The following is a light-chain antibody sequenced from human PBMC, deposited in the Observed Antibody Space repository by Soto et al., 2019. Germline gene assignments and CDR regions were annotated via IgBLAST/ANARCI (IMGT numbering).Light chain of an antibody. CDR1: QSVKSSY. CDR2: GAS. V-gene: IGKV3-20*01. CDR3: QQYGSSSWT. Sequence: EIVLTQSPGTLSLAPWEGATLSCRASQSVKSSYLAWYQQKPGQAPRLLIYGASSRATGFPDRFRGSGSGTDFTLTISRLEPEDFAVYYCQQYGSSSWTFGQGTKVDIK. J-gene: IGKJ1*01.